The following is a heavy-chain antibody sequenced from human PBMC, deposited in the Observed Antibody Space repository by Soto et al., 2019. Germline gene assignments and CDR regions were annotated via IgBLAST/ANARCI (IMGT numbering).Heavy chain of an antibody. CDR3: GTDPNGDHFGAFDF. J-gene: IGHJ3*01. CDR1: GLRFANYA. CDR2: IAGRGGVT. V-gene: IGHV3-23*01. D-gene: IGHD4-17*01. Sequence: EVQFLESGGGVARPGGSLRLSCVASGLRFANYAMTWVRQPPGKALEWVAGIAGRGGVTYTDAVRGRFTISRDNSKNTVYLQLDNLIVDDTAVYYCGTDPNGDHFGAFDFWGQGTTVIVSS.